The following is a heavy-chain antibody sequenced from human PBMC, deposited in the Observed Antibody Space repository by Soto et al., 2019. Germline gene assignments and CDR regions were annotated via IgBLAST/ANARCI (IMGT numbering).Heavy chain of an antibody. CDR2: ISSSSSYT. CDR3: ARRSSLGSFDP. Sequence: VQLVESGGGLVKPGGSLRLSCAASGFTFSDYYMSWIRQAPGKGLEWVSYISSSSSYTNYADSVKGRFTISRENAKNSVYLQVNSLRAEDTAVYYCARRSSLGSFDPWGQGTLVTVSS. D-gene: IGHD7-27*01. V-gene: IGHV3-11*06. CDR1: GFTFSDYY. J-gene: IGHJ5*02.